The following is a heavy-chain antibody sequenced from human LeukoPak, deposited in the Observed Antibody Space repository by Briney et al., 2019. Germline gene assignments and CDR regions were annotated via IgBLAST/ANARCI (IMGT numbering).Heavy chain of an antibody. CDR3: ARGAPTYCYGSGGDAFDI. D-gene: IGHD3-10*01. CDR2: ISGSGGTT. V-gene: IGHV3-23*01. Sequence: GGSLRLSCAASGFTFNNYAMSWVRQAPGKGLEWVSAISGSGGTTYYADSVKGRFTFSRDNSKNTLYLQMNSLRAEDTAVYYCARGAPTYCYGSGGDAFDIWGQGTMVTVSS. J-gene: IGHJ3*02. CDR1: GFTFNNYA.